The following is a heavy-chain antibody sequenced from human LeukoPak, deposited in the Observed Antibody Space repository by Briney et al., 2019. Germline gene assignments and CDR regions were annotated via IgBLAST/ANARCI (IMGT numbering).Heavy chain of an antibody. V-gene: IGHV3-30*18. CDR1: GFIFSSYG. CDR2: ISYDGSTK. Sequence: GGSLRLSCAASGFIFSSYGMHWIRQAPGKGLEWVAVISYDGSTKYYADSVKGRFTISRDNSKNTLYLQMNGLRAEDTAVYYCAKGLVWATITSFDYWGQGTLVTVSS. D-gene: IGHD5-12*01. J-gene: IGHJ4*02. CDR3: AKGLVWATITSFDY.